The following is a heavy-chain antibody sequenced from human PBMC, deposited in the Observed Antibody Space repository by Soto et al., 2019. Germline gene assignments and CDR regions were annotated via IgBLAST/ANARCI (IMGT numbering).Heavy chain of an antibody. CDR2: IYYRGST. CDR3: ASLTYYYDRSGVTPGGCFEV. V-gene: IGHV4-59*01. Sequence: QVQLQESGPGLVKPSETLSLTCTVSGGPMSSFYWSWIRQPPGKGLEWIGYIYYRGSTNYNPSLESRVTISVDTSNNQFSRTLSSVAAADTAVYYCASLTYYYDRSGVTPGGCFEVWGRGTLVPVSS. CDR1: GGPMSSFY. J-gene: IGHJ2*01. D-gene: IGHD3-22*01.